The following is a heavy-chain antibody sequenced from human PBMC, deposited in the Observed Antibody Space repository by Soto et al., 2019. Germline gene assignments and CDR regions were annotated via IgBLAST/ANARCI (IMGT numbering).Heavy chain of an antibody. V-gene: IGHV3-23*01. CDR1: GVTFSSYA. J-gene: IGHJ4*02. D-gene: IGHD6-19*01. Sequence: GGSLRLSCAASGVTFSSYAMSWVRHAPGKGLEWVSAISGSGGSTYYADSVKGRFTISRDNSKNTLYLQMNSLRAEDTAVYYCAKWDGPYSSGWYHLFDYWGQGTLVTVSS. CDR3: AKWDGPYSSGWYHLFDY. CDR2: ISGSGGST.